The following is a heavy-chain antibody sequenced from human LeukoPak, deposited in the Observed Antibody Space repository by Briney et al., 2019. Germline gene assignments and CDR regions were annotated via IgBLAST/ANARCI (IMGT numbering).Heavy chain of an antibody. CDR1: GGSISSYY. J-gene: IGHJ6*03. V-gene: IGHV4-59*01. Sequence: SETLSLTCTVSGGSISSYYWSWIRQPPGKGLEWIGYIYYSGSTNYNPSLKSRVTISVDTSKNQFSLKLSSVTAADTAVYYCARSHSGDSSGYYYYYYYYMDVWGKGTTVTISS. CDR2: IYYSGST. CDR3: ARSHSGDSSGYYYYYYYYMDV. D-gene: IGHD3-22*01.